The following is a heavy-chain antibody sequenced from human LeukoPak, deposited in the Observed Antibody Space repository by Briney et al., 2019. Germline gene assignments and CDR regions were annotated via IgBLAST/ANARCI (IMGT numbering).Heavy chain of an antibody. CDR2: IIPILGIA. Sequence: SVKVSCKASGGTFSSYTISWVRQAPGQGLEWTGRIIPILGIANYAQKFQGRVTITADKSTSTAYMELSSLRSEDTAVYYCAQGESYHKTLDIDYWGQGTLVTVSS. CDR1: GGTFSSYT. J-gene: IGHJ4*02. V-gene: IGHV1-69*02. D-gene: IGHD3-16*01. CDR3: AQGESYHKTLDIDY.